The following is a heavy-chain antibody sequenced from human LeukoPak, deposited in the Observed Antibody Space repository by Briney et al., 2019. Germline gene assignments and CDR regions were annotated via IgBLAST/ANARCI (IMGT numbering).Heavy chain of an antibody. CDR3: ARGSRDCSSTSCYKGGPYYYYYMDV. J-gene: IGHJ6*03. V-gene: IGHV4-4*07. Sequence: SETLSLTCTVSGGSISSYYWSWIRQPAGKGLEWIGRIYTSGSTNYNPSLKSRVTMSVDTSKNQFSLKLSSVTAADTAVYYCARGSRDCSSTSCYKGGPYYYYYMDVWGKGTTVTVSS. CDR1: GGSISSYY. CDR2: IYTSGST. D-gene: IGHD2-2*02.